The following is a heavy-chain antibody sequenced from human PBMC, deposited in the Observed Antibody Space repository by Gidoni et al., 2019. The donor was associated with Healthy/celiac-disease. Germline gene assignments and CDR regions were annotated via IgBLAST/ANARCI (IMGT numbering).Heavy chain of an antibody. D-gene: IGHD3-10*01. Sequence: QVQLQQWGAGLLMPSETLSLTCAVHGGSFRGYYWSWIRQPPWKGLAWIGEINHSGSTNYNPSLKSRVTISVDTSKNLFSLKLSSVTAADTAVYYCARTYGSGSTGFDYWGQGTLVTVSS. CDR3: ARTYGSGSTGFDY. CDR2: INHSGST. CDR1: GGSFRGYY. J-gene: IGHJ4*02. V-gene: IGHV4-34*01.